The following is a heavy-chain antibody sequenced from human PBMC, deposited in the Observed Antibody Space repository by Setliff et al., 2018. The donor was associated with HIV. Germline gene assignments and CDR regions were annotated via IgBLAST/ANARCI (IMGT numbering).Heavy chain of an antibody. J-gene: IGHJ4*02. CDR1: GSPISSHY. CDR2: IYYSGST. D-gene: IGHD5-12*01. V-gene: IGHV4-59*11. Sequence: SETLSLTCNVSGSPISSHYWTWIRQPPGKGLEWIGYIYYSGSTTYNPSLKSRVAISVDTSKNQFSLKLSSETVADTAVYYCARDRPYSGYPDWGQGTLVTVSS. CDR3: ARDRPYSGYPD.